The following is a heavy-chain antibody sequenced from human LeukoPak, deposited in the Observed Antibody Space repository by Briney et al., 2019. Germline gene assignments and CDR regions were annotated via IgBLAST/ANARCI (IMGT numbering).Heavy chain of an antibody. Sequence: GESLRISCKGSGYSFTSYWISWVRQMPGKGLERMGRIDPSDSYTNYSPSFQGHVTISADKSISTAYLQWSSLKASDTAMYYCATGTRDIVVVVAATFSDYGMDVWGEGTTVTVSS. D-gene: IGHD2-15*01. V-gene: IGHV5-10-1*01. CDR2: IDPSDSYT. CDR3: ATGTRDIVVVVAATFSDYGMDV. CDR1: GYSFTSYW. J-gene: IGHJ6*04.